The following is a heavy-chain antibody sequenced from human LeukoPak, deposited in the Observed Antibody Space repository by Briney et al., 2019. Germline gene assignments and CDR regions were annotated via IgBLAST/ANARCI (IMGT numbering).Heavy chain of an antibody. CDR1: GGTFSSYA. Sequence: SVKVSCKASGGTFSSYAISWVRQAPGQGLEWMGGIIPIFGTANYAQKFQGRVTITADESTSTAYMGLSSLRSEDTAVYYCARVVVVAAPSYYFDYWGQGTLVTVSS. CDR2: IIPIFGTA. V-gene: IGHV1-69*13. CDR3: ARVVVVAAPSYYFDY. D-gene: IGHD2-15*01. J-gene: IGHJ4*02.